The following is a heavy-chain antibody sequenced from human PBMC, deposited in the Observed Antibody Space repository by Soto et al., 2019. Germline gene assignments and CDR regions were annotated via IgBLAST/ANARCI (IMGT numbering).Heavy chain of an antibody. D-gene: IGHD1-26*01. V-gene: IGHV1-2*02. CDR3: AAIMGGGGRFYYYGMDV. CDR1: GYTFTDYY. CDR2: INPNSGGT. J-gene: IGHJ6*02. Sequence: GASVKVSCKASGYTFTDYYLHWVRQAPGQGLEWMGSINPNSGGTNYAQNFQGRVTMTRDTSISTAYMELSRLASDDTALYHCAAIMGGGGRFYYYGMDVWGQGTTVTVSS.